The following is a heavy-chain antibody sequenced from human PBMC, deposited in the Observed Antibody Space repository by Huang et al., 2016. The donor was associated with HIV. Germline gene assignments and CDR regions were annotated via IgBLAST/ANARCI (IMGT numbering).Heavy chain of an antibody. CDR1: GFSFSTYG. V-gene: IGHV3-30*18. CDR2: ISYDGSNK. J-gene: IGHJ4*02. CDR3: AKDGADEEWDIDY. Sequence: VQLVESGGGVVQPGRALRLACTAPGFSFSTYGLHWVRQAPCKGLECGEVISYDGSNKYYAHSVKGRFTISRDTSENKVYLQMNSLRHEDTAVYYCAKDGADEEWDIDYWGQGTLVTVSS. D-gene: IGHD1-26*01.